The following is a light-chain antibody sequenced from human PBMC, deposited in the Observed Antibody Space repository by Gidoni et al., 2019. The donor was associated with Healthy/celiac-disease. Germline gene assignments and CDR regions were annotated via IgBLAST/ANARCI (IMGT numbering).Light chain of an antibody. J-gene: IGKJ3*01. CDR3: QQRSNWPPIFT. V-gene: IGKV3-11*01. CDR1: QSVTSY. CDR2: DAS. Sequence: EIVLTQSPATLSLSPGERATLPCRASQSVTSYLAWDQQKPGQAPRLLIYDASNRATGIPARFSGSGSGTDFTLTISSLEPEDFAVYYCQQRSNWPPIFTFGPGTKVDIK.